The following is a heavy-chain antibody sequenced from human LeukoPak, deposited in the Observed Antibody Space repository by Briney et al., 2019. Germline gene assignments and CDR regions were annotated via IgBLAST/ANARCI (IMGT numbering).Heavy chain of an antibody. Sequence: GSLRLSCAASGFPFSNYWVPWVRQAPGKGLVWVSRVNSDGSTTNYADSVKGRFTISRDNAENTLYMRMNSLRPEDTAVYYCARGPPACSSTSCYADWGQGTLVTVSS. D-gene: IGHD2-2*01. CDR2: VNSDGSTT. V-gene: IGHV3-74*01. CDR3: ARGPPACSSTSCYAD. CDR1: GFPFSNYW. J-gene: IGHJ4*02.